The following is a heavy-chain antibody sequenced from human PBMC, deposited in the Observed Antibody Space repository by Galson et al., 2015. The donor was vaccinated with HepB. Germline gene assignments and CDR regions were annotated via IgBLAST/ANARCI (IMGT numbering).Heavy chain of an antibody. CDR1: GFTFSSYS. D-gene: IGHD6-6*01. V-gene: IGHV3-21*01. CDR3: AREPYSSSSEGFDY. Sequence: SLRLSCAASGFTFSSYSMNWVRQAPGRGLEWVSSISGSSSYIFYADSMKGRFNITRDNAKNSLYLQMNSLRAEDTAVYYCAREPYSSSSEGFDYWGQGTLVTVSS. CDR2: ISGSSSYI. J-gene: IGHJ4*02.